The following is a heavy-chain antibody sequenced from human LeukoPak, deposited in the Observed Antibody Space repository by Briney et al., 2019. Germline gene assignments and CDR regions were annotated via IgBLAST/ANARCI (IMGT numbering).Heavy chain of an antibody. CDR1: GFTFSSYE. D-gene: IGHD4-17*01. CDR3: ARENYGDYGDAFDI. CDR2: ISSSGSTI. Sequence: PGGSLRLSCAASGFTFSSYEMNWVRQAPGKGLEWISYISSSGSTIYYADSVNGRFTISRDNADNSLYLQMNSLRAEDTAVYYCARENYGDYGDAFDIWGQGTMVTVSS. V-gene: IGHV3-48*03. J-gene: IGHJ3*02.